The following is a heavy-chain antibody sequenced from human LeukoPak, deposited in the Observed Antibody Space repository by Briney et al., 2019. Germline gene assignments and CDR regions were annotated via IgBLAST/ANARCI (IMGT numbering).Heavy chain of an antibody. D-gene: IGHD3-22*01. CDR1: GFAFSSYN. V-gene: IGHV3-48*02. CDR3: ARRPYSDTSGRLSDV. J-gene: IGHJ6*02. CDR2: IGSSGSPT. Sequence: GGSLGLSCAASGFAFSSYNMNWVRQAPGKGLEWISYIGSSGSPTHYADSVGGRFTISRDNAKNSLYLQMNSLRDEDTAVYFCARRPYSDTSGRLSDVWGQGTTVTVSS.